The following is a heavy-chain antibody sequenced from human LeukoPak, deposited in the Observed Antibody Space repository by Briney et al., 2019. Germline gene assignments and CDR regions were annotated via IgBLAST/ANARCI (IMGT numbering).Heavy chain of an antibody. V-gene: IGHV3-7*04. D-gene: IGHD3-16*02. CDR2: IKQDGSEK. J-gene: IGHJ4*02. CDR3: ARGDTQSKYRQFDS. Sequence: GGSLRLSCAASGFTFDTYWMSWVREAPGKGLEWGANIKQDGSEKDYVDSVKGRFTISRDNAKNSLYLQMNSLRAEDTGVYYCARGDTQSKYRQFDSWGQGSLVIVSS. CDR1: GFTFDTYW.